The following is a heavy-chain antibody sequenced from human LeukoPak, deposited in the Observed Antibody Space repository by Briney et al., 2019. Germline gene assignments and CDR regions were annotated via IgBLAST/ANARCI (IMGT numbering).Heavy chain of an antibody. CDR3: AREAAYSGYDWVRYYYYYYMDV. Sequence: PVKVSCKASGGTFSSYAISWVRQAPGQGLEWMGGIIPIFGTANYAQKFQGRVTITADKSTSTAYMELSSLRSEDTAVYYCAREAAYSGYDWVRYYYYYYMDVWGKGTTVTVSS. V-gene: IGHV1-69*06. CDR1: GGTFSSYA. J-gene: IGHJ6*03. CDR2: IIPIFGTA. D-gene: IGHD5-12*01.